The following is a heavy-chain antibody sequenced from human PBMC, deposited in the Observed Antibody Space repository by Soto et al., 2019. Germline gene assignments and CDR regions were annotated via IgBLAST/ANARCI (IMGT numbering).Heavy chain of an antibody. V-gene: IGHV4-34*01. CDR3: VRFWPPPDYDTLTIYSDAFDY. CDR1: GGSFSGYY. CDR2: INHSGST. J-gene: IGHJ4*02. Sequence: SETLSLTCAVYGGSFSGYYWSWIRQPPGKGLEWIGEINHSGSTNYNPSLKSRVTISVDTSKNQFSLKLSSVTAADTAVYYRVRFWPPPDYDTLTIYSDAFDYWGQGSLVTVSS. D-gene: IGHD3-9*01.